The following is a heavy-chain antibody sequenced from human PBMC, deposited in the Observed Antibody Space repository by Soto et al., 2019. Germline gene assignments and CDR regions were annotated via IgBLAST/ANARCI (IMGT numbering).Heavy chain of an antibody. V-gene: IGHV3-74*01. CDR2: INTAGTTT. Sequence: ELQLVESGGGLVQPGGSLRLSCVASGFSFSTYWMHWVRQAPGKGLVWVSRINTAGTTTPYADSVTGRFTISRDNAKNTLSLQMNSPRAEETAVYYCARGGGDYGDYLDYWGQGALVTVSS. CDR1: GFSFSTYW. J-gene: IGHJ4*02. CDR3: ARGGGDYGDYLDY. D-gene: IGHD4-17*01.